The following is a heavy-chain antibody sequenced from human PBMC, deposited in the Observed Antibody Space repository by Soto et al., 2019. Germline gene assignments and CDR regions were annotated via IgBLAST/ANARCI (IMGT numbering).Heavy chain of an antibody. J-gene: IGHJ6*02. CDR2: IYYSGST. CDR3: ARYYYYGMDV. Sequence: LETLSLTCTVSGGSISSYYWSWIRQPPGKGLEWIGYIYYSGSTNYNPSLKSRVTISVDTSKNQFSLKLSSVTAADTAVYYCARYYYYGMDVWGQGTTVTVSS. V-gene: IGHV4-59*01. CDR1: GGSISSYY.